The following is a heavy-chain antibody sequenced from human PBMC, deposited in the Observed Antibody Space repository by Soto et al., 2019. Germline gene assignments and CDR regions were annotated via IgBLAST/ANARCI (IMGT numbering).Heavy chain of an antibody. Sequence: QVQLVQSGAEVKKPGSSVKVSCKASGGTFSSYAISWVRQAPGQGLEWMGGIIPIFGAANYAQKFQGRVTITADESTSTAYMELSSLRSEDTAVYYCAREVWDSSGYYYGGYFDYWGQGTLVTVSS. J-gene: IGHJ4*02. V-gene: IGHV1-69*01. D-gene: IGHD3-22*01. CDR1: GGTFSSYA. CDR2: IIPIFGAA. CDR3: AREVWDSSGYYYGGYFDY.